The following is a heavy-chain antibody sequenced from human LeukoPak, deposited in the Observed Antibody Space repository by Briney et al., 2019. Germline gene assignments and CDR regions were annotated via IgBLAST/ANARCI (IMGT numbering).Heavy chain of an antibody. CDR2: ISSSGSTI. CDR3: ARDAELRYFDWLLSTPDAFDI. D-gene: IGHD3-9*01. V-gene: IGHV3-11*01. J-gene: IGHJ3*02. Sequence: KPGGFLRLPCAASGFTFSDYYMSWIRQAPGKGLEWVSYISSSGSTIYYADSVKGRFTISRDNAKNSLYLQMNSLRAEDTAVYYCARDAELRYFDWLLSTPDAFDIWGQGTMVTVSS. CDR1: GFTFSDYY.